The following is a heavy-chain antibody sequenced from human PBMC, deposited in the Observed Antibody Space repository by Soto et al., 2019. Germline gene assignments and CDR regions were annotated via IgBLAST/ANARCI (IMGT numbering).Heavy chain of an antibody. Sequence: TLSLTCAVYGGSFSGYYWSWIRQPPGKGLEWIGEINHSGSTNYNPSLKSRVTISVDTPKNQFSLKLSSVTAADTAVYYCARTQDILTGYYILDPWGQGTLVTVSS. J-gene: IGHJ5*02. CDR1: GGSFSGYY. CDR3: ARTQDILTGYYILDP. V-gene: IGHV4-34*01. D-gene: IGHD3-9*01. CDR2: INHSGST.